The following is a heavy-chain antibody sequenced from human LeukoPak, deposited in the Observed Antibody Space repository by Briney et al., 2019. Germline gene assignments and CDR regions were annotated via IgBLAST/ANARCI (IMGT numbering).Heavy chain of an antibody. J-gene: IGHJ6*02. V-gene: IGHV3-9*01. CDR2: ISWNSGSI. D-gene: IGHD4-17*01. CDR1: GFTFSSYA. CDR3: AKEDGDYYYGMDV. Sequence: GGSLRLSCAASGFTFSSYAMHWVRQAPGKGLEWVSGISWNSGSIGYADSVKGRFTISRDNAKNSLYLQMNSLRAEDTALYYCAKEDGDYYYGMDVWGQGTTVTVSS.